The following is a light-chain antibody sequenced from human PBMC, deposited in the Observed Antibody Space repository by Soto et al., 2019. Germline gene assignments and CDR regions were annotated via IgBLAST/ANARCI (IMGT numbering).Light chain of an antibody. V-gene: IGLV2-18*02. Sequence: QSVLTQPPSVSGSPGQSVTISCSGTSSDVGSYNRVSWYQQPPGTAPKLMIYEVSTRPSGVPDRFSGSKSGNTASLTISGLQAADEADYYCSSFTSSSTYVFGTGTKVTVL. CDR3: SSFTSSSTYV. J-gene: IGLJ1*01. CDR1: SSDVGSYNR. CDR2: EVS.